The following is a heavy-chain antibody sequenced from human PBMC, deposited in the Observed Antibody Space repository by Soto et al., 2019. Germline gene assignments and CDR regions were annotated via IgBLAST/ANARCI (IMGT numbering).Heavy chain of an antibody. CDR1: GFTLSSYD. CDR2: IGTAGDT. Sequence: GGSLRLSCAASGFTLSSYDMHWVRQATGKGLEWVSAIGTAGDTYYPGSVKGRFTISRENAKNSLYLQMNSLRAGDTAVYYCARGGVPIPRSGFDYWGQGTLVTVSS. D-gene: IGHD2-8*01. V-gene: IGHV3-13*01. J-gene: IGHJ4*02. CDR3: ARGGVPIPRSGFDY.